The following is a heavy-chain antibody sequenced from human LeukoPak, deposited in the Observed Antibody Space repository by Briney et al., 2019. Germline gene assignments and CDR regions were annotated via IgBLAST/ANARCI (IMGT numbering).Heavy chain of an antibody. V-gene: IGHV1-2*02. Sequence: ASVKVSCKSSGYTFTDYYMHWGRQAPGQGFEWMGWINPNDGDTNYAQKFQGRVTMTRDTSISTAHMEVSRLRSDDTAVYYCARANFLYCSSTTCLFDYWGQGTLVTVSS. CDR2: INPNDGDT. CDR3: ARANFLYCSSTTCLFDY. D-gene: IGHD2-2*01. J-gene: IGHJ4*02. CDR1: GYTFTDYY.